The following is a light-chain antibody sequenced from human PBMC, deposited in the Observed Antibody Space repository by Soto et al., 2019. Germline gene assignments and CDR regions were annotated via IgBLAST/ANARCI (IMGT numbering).Light chain of an antibody. CDR2: AAS. J-gene: IGKJ1*01. V-gene: IGKV1-5*03. CDR3: KHYKRYSQT. Sequence: DIQMAQTPSTVSGSVGDRVTITCRATRTKRSGLAWDKERPGKDPKLVIYAASTLKSGVPSRFSGSGSGTEFTLTISSLEPDDFAGYYCKHYKRYSQTFXQGTKVDIK. CDR1: RTKRSG.